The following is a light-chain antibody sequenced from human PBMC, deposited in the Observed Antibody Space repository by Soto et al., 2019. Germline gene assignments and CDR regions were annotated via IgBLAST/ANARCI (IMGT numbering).Light chain of an antibody. CDR2: DAS. CDR1: HSFGSTS. Sequence: EIELTQSPGTLSLSPGERATVSYSASHSFGSTSFAWYHQKPGPAPSLLIYDASSRATGIPDRFSGSGSGTDFTLPISRLEPEDFAVYYCQQYGDSPWTFGQGTKVDTK. J-gene: IGKJ1*01. CDR3: QQYGDSPWT. V-gene: IGKV3-20*01.